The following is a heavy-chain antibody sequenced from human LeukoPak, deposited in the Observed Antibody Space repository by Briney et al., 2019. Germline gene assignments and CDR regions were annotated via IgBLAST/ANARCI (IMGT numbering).Heavy chain of an antibody. CDR3: ASTGVAGSFGY. V-gene: IGHV4-34*01. CDR2: INHSGST. Sequence: PSETLSLTCAVYGGSFSGYYWSWIRQPPGKGLEWIGEINHSGSTNYNPSLKSRVTISVDTSKNQFSLKLSSVTAADTAVYYCASTGVAGSFGYWGQGTLVTVSS. J-gene: IGHJ4*02. D-gene: IGHD6-19*01. CDR1: GGSFSGYY.